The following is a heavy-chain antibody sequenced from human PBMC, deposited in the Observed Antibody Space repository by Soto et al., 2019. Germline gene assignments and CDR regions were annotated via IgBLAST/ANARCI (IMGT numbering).Heavy chain of an antibody. V-gene: IGHV3-23*01. D-gene: IGHD6-13*01. CDR1: GFTLSSYA. J-gene: IGHJ6*02. CDR2: ISGSGGST. Sequence: GGSLRLSCAASGFTLSSYAMSWVRQAPGKGLEWVSAISGSGGSTYYADSVKGRFTISRDNSKNTLYLQMNSLRAEDTAVYYCASPRIAAAGTGPDYYYYGMDVWGQGTTVTVSS. CDR3: ASPRIAAAGTGPDYYYYGMDV.